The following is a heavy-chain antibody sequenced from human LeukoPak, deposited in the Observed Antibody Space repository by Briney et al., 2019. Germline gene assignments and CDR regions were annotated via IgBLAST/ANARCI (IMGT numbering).Heavy chain of an antibody. CDR1: GGSISSGDYY. D-gene: IGHD3-9*01. CDR2: IYYSGST. CDR3: AREARYYDILTGPNYYFDY. J-gene: IGHJ4*02. Sequence: SETPSLTCTVSGGSISSGDYYWSWIRQPPGKGLEWIGYIYYSGSTYYNPSLKSRVTISVDTSKNQFSLKLSSVTAADTAVYYCAREARYYDILTGPNYYFDYWGQGTLVTVSS. V-gene: IGHV4-30-4*01.